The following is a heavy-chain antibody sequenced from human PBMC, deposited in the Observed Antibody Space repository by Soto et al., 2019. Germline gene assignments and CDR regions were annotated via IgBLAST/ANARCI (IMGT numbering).Heavy chain of an antibody. CDR3: ARERSNHYYMDV. J-gene: IGHJ6*03. Sequence: VYVTSAVSGGPISLTSYYWSWIRQHPGKGLEWIGYIYYSGSTYYNPSVKSRVTISVDTSKNQVSLKLSSVTAADTAVYYCARERSNHYYMDVWGKGTTVTVSS. CDR1: GGPISLTSYY. CDR2: IYYSGST. V-gene: IGHV4-31*11. D-gene: IGHD2-2*01.